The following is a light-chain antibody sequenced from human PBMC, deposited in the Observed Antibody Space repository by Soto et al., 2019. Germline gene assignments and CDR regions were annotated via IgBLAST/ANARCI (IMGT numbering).Light chain of an antibody. CDR2: AAS. V-gene: IGKV1-39*01. Sequence: DIQMTQSPSSLSASVGDRVTITCRASQSISSYLNWYQQKPGKAPKLLIYAASSLQSGVPSRFSGGGSGTDFTLAISSLQPEDFGTYYCQQSYSTPFYTFGQGTKLEIK. CDR3: QQSYSTPFYT. J-gene: IGKJ2*01. CDR1: QSISSY.